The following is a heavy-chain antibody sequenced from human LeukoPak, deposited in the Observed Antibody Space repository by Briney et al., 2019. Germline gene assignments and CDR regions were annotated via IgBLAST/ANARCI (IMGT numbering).Heavy chain of an antibody. CDR2: ISTGSTYT. CDR1: GFTFSDYY. J-gene: IGHJ2*01. V-gene: IGHV3-11*05. Sequence: GGSLRLSCAASGFTFSDYYMTWIRQAPGKGLEWLSYISTGSTYTNYANSVKGRFTISRDNAKNSLYLQLNSLRAEDTAVHYCTREDNWYFDLWGRGTLVTVSS. CDR3: TREDNWYFDL.